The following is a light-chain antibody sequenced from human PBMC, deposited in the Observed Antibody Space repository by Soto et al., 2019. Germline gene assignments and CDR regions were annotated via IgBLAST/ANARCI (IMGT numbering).Light chain of an antibody. CDR3: QQYYRAPLT. CDR2: WAS. V-gene: IGKV4-1*01. Sequence: DIVMTQSPDSLAVSLGERATINCKSRQSVSYSSNNKNFLAWYQQKPGQPPKLLIYWASTRASGVPDRFSGSGSGTDFTLTISSLQAEDVAVYYCQQYYRAPLTCGGGNKVEI. CDR1: QSVSYSSNNKNF. J-gene: IGKJ4*01.